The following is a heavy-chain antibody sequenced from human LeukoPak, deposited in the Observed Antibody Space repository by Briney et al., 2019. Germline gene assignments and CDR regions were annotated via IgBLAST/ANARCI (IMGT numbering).Heavy chain of an antibody. D-gene: IGHD3-22*01. CDR1: GFTFSSYE. CDR3: ATDEGYYDSSGYYYAANYFHH. CDR2: ISSSGSII. Sequence: GGSLRLSCAASGFTFSSYEMNWVRQAPGKGLEWVSYISSSGSIIYYADSVKGRFTISRDNAKNSLYLQMNSLRAEDTAVYYCATDEGYYDSSGYYYAANYFHHWGQGTLVTVSS. J-gene: IGHJ1*01. V-gene: IGHV3-48*03.